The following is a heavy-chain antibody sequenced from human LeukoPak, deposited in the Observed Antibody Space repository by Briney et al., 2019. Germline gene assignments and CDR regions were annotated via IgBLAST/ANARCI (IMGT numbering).Heavy chain of an antibody. CDR2: VSSSGSTI. CDR1: GFTFSSYE. Sequence: PGGSLRLSCAASGFTFSSYEMNWVRQAPGKGLEGVSYVSSSGSTIYYADSVKGRFTISRDNAKNSLYLQMNSLRAEDTAVYSCAREAYYYDSSGYYPDNAFDIWGQGTMVTVSS. V-gene: IGHV3-48*03. J-gene: IGHJ3*02. D-gene: IGHD3-22*01. CDR3: AREAYYYDSSGYYPDNAFDI.